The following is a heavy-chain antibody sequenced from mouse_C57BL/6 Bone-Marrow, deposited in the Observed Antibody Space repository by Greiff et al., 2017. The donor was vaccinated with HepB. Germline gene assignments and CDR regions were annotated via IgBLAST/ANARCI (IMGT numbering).Heavy chain of an antibody. CDR2: IRNKANGYTT. V-gene: IGHV7-3*01. CDR3: ARYERGYYFDY. J-gene: IGHJ2*01. CDR1: GFTFTDYY. Sequence: EVKLVESGGGLVQPGGSLSLSCAASGFTFTDYYMSWVRQPPGKALEWLGFIRNKANGYTTEYSASVKGRFTISRDNSQSILYLQMNALRAEDSATYYCARYERGYYFDYWGQGTTLTVSS.